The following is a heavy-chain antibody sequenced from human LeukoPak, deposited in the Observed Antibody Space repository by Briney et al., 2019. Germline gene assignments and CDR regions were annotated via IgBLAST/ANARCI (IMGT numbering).Heavy chain of an antibody. CDR1: GFTFSSYG. D-gene: IGHD3-22*01. V-gene: IGHV3-48*03. CDR3: ARLYQRSAMLVVVTSPKYFDL. CDR2: INTIGSTI. Sequence: GGSLRLSCAASGFTFSSYGMNWVRQAPGKGLEWVSFINTIGSTIYYADSVKGRFTISRDNAKKSLYLQMNSLRAEDTAVYYCARLYQRSAMLVVVTSPKYFDLGGRGTLHSVS. J-gene: IGHJ4*02.